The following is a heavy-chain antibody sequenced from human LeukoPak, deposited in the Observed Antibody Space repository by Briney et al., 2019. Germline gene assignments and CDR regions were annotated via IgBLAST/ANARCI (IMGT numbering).Heavy chain of an antibody. D-gene: IGHD3-3*01. CDR2: ISSSSSYI. V-gene: IGHV3-21*01. CDR3: ARYMIFGVVNWFDP. Sequence: AGGSLRLSCAASGFTFSSYSMNWVRQAPGKGLEWVSSISSSSSYIYYADSVKGRFTISRDNAKNSLYLQMNSLRAEDTAVYYCARYMIFGVVNWFDPWGQGTLVTVSS. J-gene: IGHJ5*02. CDR1: GFTFSSYS.